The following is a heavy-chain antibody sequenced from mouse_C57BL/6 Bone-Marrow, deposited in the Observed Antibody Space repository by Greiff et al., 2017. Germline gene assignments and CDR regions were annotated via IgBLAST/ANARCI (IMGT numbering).Heavy chain of an antibody. J-gene: IGHJ4*01. V-gene: IGHV14-4*01. CDR1: GFNIKDDY. CDR2: IDPENGDT. CDR3: TTWGYYAMDY. Sequence: EVKLMESGAELVRPGASVKLSCTASGFNIKDDYMHWVKQRPEQGLEWIGWIDPENGDTEYASKFQGKATITADTSSNTAYLQLSSLTSEDTAVYYCTTWGYYAMDYWGKGTSVTVSS.